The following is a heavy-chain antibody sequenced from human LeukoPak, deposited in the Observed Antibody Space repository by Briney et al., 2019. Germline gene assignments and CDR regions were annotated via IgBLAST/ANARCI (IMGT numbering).Heavy chain of an antibody. V-gene: IGHV4-38-2*01. CDR1: GYSLSSGYY. Sequence: SETLSLTCAVSGYSLSSGYYWGWIRQPPGKGLEWIGSIYHSGSTYYNPSLKSRVTISVDTSKNQFSLKLSSVTAADTAVYYCARNNWSTYYYYYYMDVWGKGTTVTVSS. CDR3: ARNNWSTYYYYYYMDV. J-gene: IGHJ6*03. D-gene: IGHD1-1*01. CDR2: IYHSGST.